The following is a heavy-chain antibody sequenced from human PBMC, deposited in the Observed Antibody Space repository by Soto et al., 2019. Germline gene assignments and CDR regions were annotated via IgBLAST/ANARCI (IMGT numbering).Heavy chain of an antibody. Sequence: GGSLRLSCTASGFTFSSYIMNWVRQAPGKGLEWISTITADGGGTFYADSVKGRFTISRDNSKNTLYLQMDNLRAEDTALYYCARDLVVRSSSWPHFDYWGQGTLVTVYS. CDR3: ARDLVVRSSSWPHFDY. J-gene: IGHJ4*02. V-gene: IGHV3-23*01. CDR2: ITADGGGT. CDR1: GFTFSSYI. D-gene: IGHD6-13*01.